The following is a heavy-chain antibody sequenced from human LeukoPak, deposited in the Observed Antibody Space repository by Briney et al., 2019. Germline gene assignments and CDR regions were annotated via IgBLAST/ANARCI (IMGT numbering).Heavy chain of an antibody. CDR2: IYYSGST. V-gene: IGHV4-30-4*08. J-gene: IGHJ4*02. Sequence: SETLSLTCTVSGGSISSGDYYWSWIRQPPGKGLEWIGYIYYSGSTYYNPSLKSRVTISVDTSKNQFSLKLSSVTAADTAVYYRARAIADTAMVYFDYWGQGTLVTVSS. D-gene: IGHD5-18*01. CDR1: GGSISSGDYY. CDR3: ARAIADTAMVYFDY.